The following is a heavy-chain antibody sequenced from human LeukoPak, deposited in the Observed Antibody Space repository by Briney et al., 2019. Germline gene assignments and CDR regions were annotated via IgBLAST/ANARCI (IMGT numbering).Heavy chain of an antibody. J-gene: IGHJ6*03. CDR3: ASGSGSYRTPYYYMDV. CDR2: IFSGGST. D-gene: IGHD3-10*01. Sequence: GGSLRLSCAASRFTVSSNYMSGVRQAPGKGLEWVSVIFSGGSTYYADSVNGRFTISRDNSKNTLYLQMNSLRAEDTAVYYCASGSGSYRTPYYYMDVWGTGTTVTVSS. V-gene: IGHV3-53*01. CDR1: RFTVSSNY.